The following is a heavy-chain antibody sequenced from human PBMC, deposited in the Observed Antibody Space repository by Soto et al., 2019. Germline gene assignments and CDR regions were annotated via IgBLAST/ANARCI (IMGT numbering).Heavy chain of an antibody. D-gene: IGHD1-26*01. V-gene: IGHV1-18*01. CDR3: ARDHEWEHPHVEY. J-gene: IGHJ4*02. CDR2: ISAYNGNP. CDR1: GYNFTSYG. Sequence: QVQLVQSGAEVKKPGASVTVSCKASGYNFTSYGISWVRQAPGQGLEWMGWISAYNGNPNYSQKLQGRVTMTTDTSTSTDYMELRSLRSDDTAVYYCARDHEWEHPHVEYWGQGTLVTVSS.